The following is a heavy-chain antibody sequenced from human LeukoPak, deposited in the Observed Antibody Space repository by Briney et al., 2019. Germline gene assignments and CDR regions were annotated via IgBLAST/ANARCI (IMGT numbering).Heavy chain of an antibody. V-gene: IGHV3-48*01. D-gene: IGHD3-3*01. CDR3: ARDGSRFLEWLQPFDY. CDR1: GFTFSSYS. CDR2: ISSSSSTI. J-gene: IGHJ4*02. Sequence: PGGSLRLSCAASGFTFSSYSMNWVRQAPGKGLEWVSYISSSSSTIYYADSVKGRFTISRDNAKNSLYLQMNSLRAEDTAVYYCARDGSRFLEWLQPFDYWGQGTLVTVSS.